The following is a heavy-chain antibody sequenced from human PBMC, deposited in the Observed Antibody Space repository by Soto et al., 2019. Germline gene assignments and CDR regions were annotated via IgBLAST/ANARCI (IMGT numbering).Heavy chain of an antibody. CDR1: GFTFDSYP. J-gene: IGHJ6*02. CDR3: ARAEYRRSWSPYYYYYGMDV. D-gene: IGHD6-13*01. Sequence: GGSLRLSCAVSGFTFDSYPMHWVRQAPGKGLEWVAVVSYDGTKGYYADSVKGRFTISRDNSKSTLSLQMNSLRADDTAVYYCARAEYRRSWSPYYYYYGMDVWGQGTTVSVSS. CDR2: VSYDGTKG. V-gene: IGHV3-30*14.